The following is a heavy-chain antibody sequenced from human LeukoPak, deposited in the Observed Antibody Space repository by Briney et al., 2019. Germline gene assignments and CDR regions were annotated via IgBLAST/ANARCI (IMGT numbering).Heavy chain of an antibody. CDR3: ARDHVFLEGTYYYYYYGMDV. CDR1: GGTFSSYA. V-gene: IGHV1-69*13. D-gene: IGHD3-3*01. Sequence: ASVKVSCKASGGTFSSYAISWVRQAPGQGLEWMGGIIPIFGTANYAQKFQGRVTITADESTSTAYMELSSLRSEDTAVYYCARDHVFLEGTYYYYYYGMDVWGQGTTVTVSS. CDR2: IIPIFGTA. J-gene: IGHJ6*02.